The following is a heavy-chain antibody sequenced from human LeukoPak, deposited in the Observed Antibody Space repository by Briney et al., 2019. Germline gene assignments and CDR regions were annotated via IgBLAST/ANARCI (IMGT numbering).Heavy chain of an antibody. CDR1: GGSMSGYY. CDR3: ARHYGDYASVYYFDY. CDR2: MYYSGGT. J-gene: IGHJ4*02. D-gene: IGHD4-17*01. Sequence: PSETLSLTCTVSGGSMSGYYWSWIRQVPGKGLEWIGYMYYSGGTNYNPSLKSRVTISVDTSKNQFSLKLSSVTAADTAVYYCARHYGDYASVYYFDYWGQGTLVTVSS. V-gene: IGHV4-59*01.